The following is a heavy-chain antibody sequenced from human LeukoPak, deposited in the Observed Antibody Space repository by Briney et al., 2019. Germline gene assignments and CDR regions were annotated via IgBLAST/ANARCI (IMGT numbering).Heavy chain of an antibody. CDR1: GFTFGDNA. CDR2: ISYDGSNK. V-gene: IGHV3-30*04. D-gene: IGHD3-9*01. Sequence: PGRSLRLSCTASGFTFGDNAMGWVRQAPGKGLEWVAVISYDGSNKYYADSVKGRFTISRDNSRNTLHLQMNSLRAEDTAVYSCAKASLRYFDWFSDYWGQGTLVTVSS. J-gene: IGHJ4*02. CDR3: AKASLRYFDWFSDY.